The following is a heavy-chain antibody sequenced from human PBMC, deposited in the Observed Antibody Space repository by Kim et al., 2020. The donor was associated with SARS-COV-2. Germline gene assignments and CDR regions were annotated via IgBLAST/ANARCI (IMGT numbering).Heavy chain of an antibody. CDR2: ISYDGSNK. V-gene: IGHV3-30*04. D-gene: IGHD3-22*01. CDR1: GFTFSSYA. CDR3: ARDRDSSGYPLGAFDY. Sequence: GGSLRLSCAASGFTFSSYAMHWVRQAPGKGLEWVAVISYDGSNKYYADSVKGRFTISRDNSKNTLYLQMNSLRAEDTAVYYCARDRDSSGYPLGAFDYWG. J-gene: IGHJ4*01.